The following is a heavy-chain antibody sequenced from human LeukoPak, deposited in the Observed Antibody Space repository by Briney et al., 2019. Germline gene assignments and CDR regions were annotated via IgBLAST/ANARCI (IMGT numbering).Heavy chain of an antibody. J-gene: IGHJ4*02. CDR2: INPSGGST. Sequence: GASVKVSCKASGYTFTSYYMHWVRQAPGQGLEWMGIINPSGGSTSYAQKFQGRVTMTTDMSTSTVYMELSSLRSEDTAVYYCARDLKRKRDSSSWPGGYWGQGTLVTVSS. D-gene: IGHD6-13*01. V-gene: IGHV1-46*01. CDR1: GYTFTSYY. CDR3: ARDLKRKRDSSSWPGGY.